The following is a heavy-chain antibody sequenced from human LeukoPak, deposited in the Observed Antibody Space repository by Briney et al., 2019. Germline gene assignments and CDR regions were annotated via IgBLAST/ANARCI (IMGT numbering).Heavy chain of an antibody. D-gene: IGHD3/OR15-3a*01. V-gene: IGHV3-48*03. CDR3: ARGVPTGYYTSCYDY. J-gene: IGHJ4*02. Sequence: GGSLRLSCAASGINFSDSEMNWVRQAPGKGLEWVSYVSSSGTTIYYADSVKGRFTISRDNAKNSLYLQMNSLRAEDTAVYYCARGVPTGYYTSCYDYWGQGTLVTVSS. CDR1: GINFSDSE. CDR2: VSSSGTTI.